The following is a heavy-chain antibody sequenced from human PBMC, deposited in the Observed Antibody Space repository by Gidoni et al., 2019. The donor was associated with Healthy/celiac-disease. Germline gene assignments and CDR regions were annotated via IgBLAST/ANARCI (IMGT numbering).Heavy chain of an antibody. J-gene: IGHJ5*02. Sequence: QLQLQASGPGLVKPSATLSLTCTVSGGSISISRYYWGWIRQPPGKGLELIGSIYYSGSPYYNPSRKSRVTISVDTSKNQFSLKLSSVTAADTAVYYCARDTAIVVVPAAIENWFDPWGQGTLVTVSS. CDR1: GGSISISRYY. CDR3: ARDTAIVVVPAAIENWFDP. CDR2: IYYSGSP. D-gene: IGHD2-2*01. V-gene: IGHV4-39*07.